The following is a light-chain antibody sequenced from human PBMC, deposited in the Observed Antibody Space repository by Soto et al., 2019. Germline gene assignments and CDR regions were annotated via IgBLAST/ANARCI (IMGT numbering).Light chain of an antibody. CDR1: SSDVGGYNY. V-gene: IGLV2-14*01. CDR3: GSYTSSSTHV. J-gene: IGLJ1*01. Sequence: SVLTQPASVSGSPGQSITISCTGTSSDVGGYNYVSWYQQHPGKAPKLMIYEVSNRPSGVSNRFSGSKSGNTASLTISGLQAEDEADYYCGSYTSSSTHVFGTGTKVTVL. CDR2: EVS.